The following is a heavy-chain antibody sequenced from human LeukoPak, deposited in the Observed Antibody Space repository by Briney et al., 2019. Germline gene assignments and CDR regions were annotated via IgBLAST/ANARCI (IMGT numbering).Heavy chain of an antibody. Sequence: GGSLRLSCAASGFVFSAYAMIWVRQAPGKGLEWVSTISGSGRSTYYADSVKGRFTISRDNSKNTLYLQMNSLRAEDTAVYYCAKVRDPMVRGVINYQLSGYWGQGTLVTVSS. CDR1: GFVFSAYA. CDR3: AKVRDPMVRGVINYQLSGY. D-gene: IGHD3-10*01. CDR2: ISGSGRST. J-gene: IGHJ4*02. V-gene: IGHV3-23*01.